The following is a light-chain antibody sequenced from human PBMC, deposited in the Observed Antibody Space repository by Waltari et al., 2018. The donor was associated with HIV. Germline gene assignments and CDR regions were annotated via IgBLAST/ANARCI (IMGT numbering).Light chain of an antibody. V-gene: IGKV4-1*01. CDR1: QSVLYSSNNKNY. CDR2: WAS. Sequence: DIVVTKSPDYLALSLGERATSNCKSRQSVLYSSNNKNYLAWYQQRPGQPPKLLIYWASARESGVPDRFSGSGSVTDFTLTINSLRAEDAAVYFCHQYYTTPQTFGQGTKVEIK. CDR3: HQYYTTPQT. J-gene: IGKJ1*01.